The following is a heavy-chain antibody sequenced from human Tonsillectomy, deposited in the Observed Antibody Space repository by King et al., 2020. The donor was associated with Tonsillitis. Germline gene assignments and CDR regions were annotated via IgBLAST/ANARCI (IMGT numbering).Heavy chain of an antibody. CDR2: IWYDGSNK. Sequence: VQLVESGGGVVQPGRSLRLSCAASGFTFSSYGMHWVRQAPGKGLEWVAVIWYDGSNKYYADSVQGRYTISRENSKNTLYLQMNSLRAEDTAVYYCATIQTTVEDAFDIWGQGTMVTVSS. D-gene: IGHD4-23*01. CDR1: GFTFSSYG. J-gene: IGHJ3*02. CDR3: ATIQTTVEDAFDI. V-gene: IGHV3-33*08.